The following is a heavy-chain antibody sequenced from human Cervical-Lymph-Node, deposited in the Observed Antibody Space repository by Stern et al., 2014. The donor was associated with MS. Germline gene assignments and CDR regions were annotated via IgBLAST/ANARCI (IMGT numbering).Heavy chain of an antibody. CDR3: STLLLKVTRSTQTSVAFDA. CDR1: GFSFDNAW. D-gene: IGHD2-21*02. CDR2: IKSKTDGGTT. J-gene: IGHJ3*01. Sequence: EMQLVESGGGLIKPGGSLSLSCAASGFSFDNAWINWVRQAPGKGLEWIGRIKSKTDGGTTDFAAPVQGRFVISRDDSKNTVSLHMNSLKSEDTGIYYCSTLLLKVTRSTQTSVAFDAWGQGAMVTVSS. V-gene: IGHV3-15*01.